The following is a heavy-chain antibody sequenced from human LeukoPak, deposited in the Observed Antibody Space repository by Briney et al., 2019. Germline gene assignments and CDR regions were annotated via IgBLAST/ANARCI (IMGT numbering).Heavy chain of an antibody. D-gene: IGHD3-9*01. CDR1: GYSISSGYY. Sequence: SETLSLTCTVSGYSISSGYYWGWIRQPPGKGLEWIGSIYHSGSTYYNPSLKSRVTISVDTSKNQFSLKLSSVTAADTAVYYCARSSDILTGYFDYWGQGILVTVSS. CDR2: IYHSGST. J-gene: IGHJ4*02. CDR3: ARSSDILTGYFDY. V-gene: IGHV4-38-2*02.